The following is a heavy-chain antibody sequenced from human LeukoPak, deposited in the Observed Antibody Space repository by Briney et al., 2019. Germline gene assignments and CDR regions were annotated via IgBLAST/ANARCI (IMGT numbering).Heavy chain of an antibody. CDR2: IRYDGSNR. Sequence: GGSLRPSCAASGFTFSSYGIHWVRQAPGKVLESVAFIRYDGSNRCYADSVKGRFTISRDNSKNTLYLQMNSLRAEDTAVYYCAKDGRYCSSTSCYLYYYYYYYMDVWGKGTTVTVSS. CDR1: GFTFSSYG. J-gene: IGHJ6*03. D-gene: IGHD2-2*01. V-gene: IGHV3-30*02. CDR3: AKDGRYCSSTSCYLYYYYYYYMDV.